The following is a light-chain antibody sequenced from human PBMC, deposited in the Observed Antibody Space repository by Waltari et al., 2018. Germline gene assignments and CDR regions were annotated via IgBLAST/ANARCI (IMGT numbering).Light chain of an antibody. J-gene: IGKJ4*01. CDR2: TAS. Sequence: DIQVTQSPSSLSASVGDRFPITCRASQNIKNYLSWYQHKEGKAPKLLIYTASTLHSGVPLRFSGSGSGTDFTLVISSLQPEDFATYYCQQTYTAPLSFGAGTKVEMK. CDR1: QNIKNY. V-gene: IGKV1-39*01. CDR3: QQTYTAPLS.